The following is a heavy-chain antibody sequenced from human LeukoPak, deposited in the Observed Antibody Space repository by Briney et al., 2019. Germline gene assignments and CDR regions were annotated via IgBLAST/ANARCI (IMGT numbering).Heavy chain of an antibody. Sequence: PGGSLRLSCAASGFTFSDSAIHWVRQASGKGLEWVGRIKSKPNSYATAYSASVKGRFIISRDDSKNTAFVHMNSLKAEDTAIYYCAKQGRDWLRDYYYYMDVWGKGTTVTISS. CDR1: GFTFSDSA. V-gene: IGHV3-73*01. CDR2: IKSKPNSYAT. D-gene: IGHD3-9*01. J-gene: IGHJ6*03. CDR3: AKQGRDWLRDYYYYMDV.